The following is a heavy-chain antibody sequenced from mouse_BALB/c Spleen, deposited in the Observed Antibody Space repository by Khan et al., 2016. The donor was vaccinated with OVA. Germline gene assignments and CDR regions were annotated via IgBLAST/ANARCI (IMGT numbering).Heavy chain of an antibody. D-gene: IGHD2-3*01. CDR1: GYSFTGYF. J-gene: IGHJ2*01. Sequence: EVKLLESGPELVKPGASVKISCKASGYSFTGYFMNWVMQSHGKSLEWIGRINPHIGETLYNQKFKGKATLTVDESSSTAHMELRSLASEDSAVYYCARKNADDFDYWGQGTTLTVSS. CDR2: INPHIGET. CDR3: ARKNADDFDY. V-gene: IGHV1-20*02.